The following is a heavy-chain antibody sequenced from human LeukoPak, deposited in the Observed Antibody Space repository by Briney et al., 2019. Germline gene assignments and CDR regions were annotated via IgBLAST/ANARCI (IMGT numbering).Heavy chain of an antibody. J-gene: IGHJ3*02. CDR2: IYSDESSA. D-gene: IGHD3-10*01. CDR1: GFTFSDYW. Sequence: PGGSLRLSCAASGFTFSDYWMQWVRQAPGKGLEWVSRIYSDESSAYYADSVKGRFTISRDNAKNTVDLQMNSLRAEDTAMYYCARIRGSRNSYLGAFDMWGQGTMVTVSS. CDR3: ARIRGSRNSYLGAFDM. V-gene: IGHV3-74*01.